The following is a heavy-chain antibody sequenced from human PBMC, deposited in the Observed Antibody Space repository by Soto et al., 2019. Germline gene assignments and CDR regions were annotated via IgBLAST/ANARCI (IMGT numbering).Heavy chain of an antibody. J-gene: IGHJ4*02. CDR2: INEDGSEK. Sequence: VQLVESGGGLVQPGGSLRLSCAASGCTFRNYWMNWVRQAPGKGLEWVANINEDGSEKYYVDSAKGRFTISRDNAKNSLYLQMSSLRAEDTAVYYCARDLFDYWGQGTLVTVSS. CDR3: ARDLFDY. V-gene: IGHV3-7*01. CDR1: GCTFRNYW.